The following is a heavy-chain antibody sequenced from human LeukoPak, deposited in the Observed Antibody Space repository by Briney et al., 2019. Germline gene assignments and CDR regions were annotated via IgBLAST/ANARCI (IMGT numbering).Heavy chain of an antibody. CDR3: ARDRTRDGYNQGRVFDY. D-gene: IGHD5-24*01. V-gene: IGHV3-30-3*01. CDR1: GFTFSSYA. CDR2: ISYDGTNK. J-gene: IGHJ4*02. Sequence: GGSLRLSCAASGFTFSSYAMHWVRQAPGKGLEWVAVISYDGTNKYYADSVKGRFTISRDNSKNTLYLQMNSLRAEDTAVYYCARDRTRDGYNQGRVFDYWGQGTLVTVST.